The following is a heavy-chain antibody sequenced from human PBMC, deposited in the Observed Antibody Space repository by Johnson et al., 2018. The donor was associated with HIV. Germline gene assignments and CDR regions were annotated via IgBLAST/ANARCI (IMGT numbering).Heavy chain of an antibody. CDR2: INWNGGST. D-gene: IGHD6-25*01. V-gene: IGHV3-20*03. CDR3: AKGGVAAAKGAFDI. J-gene: IGHJ3*02. Sequence: INWNGGSTGYADSVKGRFTISRVNAKNSLYLQMNSLRAEDTALYYCAKGGVAAAKGAFDIWGQGTMVTVSS.